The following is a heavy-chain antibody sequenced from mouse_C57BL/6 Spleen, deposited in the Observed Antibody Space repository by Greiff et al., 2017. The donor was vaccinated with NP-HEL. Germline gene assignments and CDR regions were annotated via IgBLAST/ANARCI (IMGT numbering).Heavy chain of an antibody. Sequence: EVKLMESGGGLVQPGGSLSLSCAASGFTFTDYYMSWVRQPPGKALEWLGFIRNKANGYTTEYSASVKGRFTISRDNSQSILYLQMNALRAEDSATYYCARYGDVGFAYWGQGTLVTVSA. CDR1: GFTFTDYY. V-gene: IGHV7-3*01. J-gene: IGHJ3*01. CDR2: IRNKANGYTT. CDR3: ARYGDVGFAY. D-gene: IGHD3-3*01.